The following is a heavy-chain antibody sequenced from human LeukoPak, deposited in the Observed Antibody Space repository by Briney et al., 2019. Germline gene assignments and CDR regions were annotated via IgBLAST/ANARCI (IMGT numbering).Heavy chain of an antibody. Sequence: GGSLRLSCVASGFTFSSFGMHWVRQAPGKGLEWVSAFSGSGGSTYYADSVKGRFTISRDNSKNTLYLQMSSLRAGDTAVYYCATSGLSRFGFWGQGTLVTVSS. J-gene: IGHJ4*02. CDR1: GFTFSSFG. D-gene: IGHD2/OR15-2a*01. V-gene: IGHV3-23*01. CDR3: ATSGLSRFGF. CDR2: FSGSGGST.